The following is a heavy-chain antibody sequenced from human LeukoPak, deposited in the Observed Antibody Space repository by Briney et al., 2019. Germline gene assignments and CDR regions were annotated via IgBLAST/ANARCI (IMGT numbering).Heavy chain of an antibody. Sequence: GRSLRLSYAASGFTFDDYAMHWVRQAPGKGLEWVSGIGWNSGGIVYADSVKGRFTISRDNAKKSLYLQMNSLGAEDTALYYCVKVTAAGFVDHWGQGTLVTVSS. D-gene: IGHD6-13*01. CDR1: GFTFDDYA. J-gene: IGHJ4*02. CDR3: VKVTAAGFVDH. V-gene: IGHV3-9*01. CDR2: IGWNSGGI.